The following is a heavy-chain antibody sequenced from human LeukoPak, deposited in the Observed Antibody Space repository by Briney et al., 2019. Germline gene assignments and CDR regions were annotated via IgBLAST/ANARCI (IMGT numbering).Heavy chain of an antibody. V-gene: IGHV4-4*07. CDR2: IYTSGST. D-gene: IGHD5-18*01. Sequence: SETLSLTCTVSGGSLSSYYWSWIRQPAGKGLEWIGRIYTSGSTNYNPSLKSRVTMSVDTSKNQFSLKLSSVTAADTAVYYCARDLTAANAFDIWGQGTMVTVSS. CDR1: GGSLSSYY. CDR3: ARDLTAANAFDI. J-gene: IGHJ3*02.